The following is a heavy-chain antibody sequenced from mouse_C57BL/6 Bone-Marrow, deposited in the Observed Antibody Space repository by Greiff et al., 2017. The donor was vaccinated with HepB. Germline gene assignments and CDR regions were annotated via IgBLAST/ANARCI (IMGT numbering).Heavy chain of an antibody. CDR3: ARRQLLRYCYFDV. CDR2: ISYSGST. J-gene: IGHJ1*03. Sequence: EVKLMESGPGLAKPSQTLSLTCSVTGYSITSDYWNWIRKFPGNKLEYMGYISYSGSTYYNPSLKSRISITRDTSKNQYYLQLNSVTTEDTATYYCARRQLLRYCYFDVWGTGTTVTVSS. V-gene: IGHV3-8*01. CDR1: GYSITSDY. D-gene: IGHD1-1*01.